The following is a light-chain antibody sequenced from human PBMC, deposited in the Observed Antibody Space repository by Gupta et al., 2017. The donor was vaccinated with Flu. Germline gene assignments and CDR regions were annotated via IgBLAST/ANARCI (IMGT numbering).Light chain of an antibody. CDR2: LNSDGSH. CDR3: QTWGTGIRV. J-gene: IGLJ3*02. V-gene: IGLV4-69*01. CDR1: SGHSSYA. Sequence: TLSSGHSSYAIAWHQQQPEKGPRYLMKLNSDGSHSKGDGIPDRFSGSSSGAERYLTISSLQSEDEADYYCQTWGTGIRVFGGGTKLIVL.